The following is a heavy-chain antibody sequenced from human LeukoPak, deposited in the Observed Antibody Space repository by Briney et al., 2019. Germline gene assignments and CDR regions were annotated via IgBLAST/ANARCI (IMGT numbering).Heavy chain of an antibody. J-gene: IGHJ3*02. CDR3: ARDSPDSGSYPDAFDI. D-gene: IGHD1-26*01. CDR1: GFTFSSYS. V-gene: IGHV3-21*01. Sequence: GGSLRLSCAASGFTFSSYSMNWVRQAPGKGLEWVSSISRSSNYIYYADSVKGRFTISRDNAKNSLYLQMNSLRAEDTAVYYCARDSPDSGSYPDAFDIWGQGTMVTVSS. CDR2: ISRSSNYI.